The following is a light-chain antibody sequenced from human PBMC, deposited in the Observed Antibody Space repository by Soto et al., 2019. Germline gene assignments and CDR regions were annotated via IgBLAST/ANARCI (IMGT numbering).Light chain of an antibody. CDR2: GAS. CDR3: QQYGSSGT. J-gene: IGKJ1*01. CDR1: QSVSSN. V-gene: IGKV3-20*01. Sequence: EIVMTHFPATLSVSPGERATLSCRASQSVSSNLAWYQQKPGQPPRLLIYGASNRATGIPDRFSGSGSGTDFTLTISRLEPEDFAVYYCQQYGSSGTFGQGTKVDI.